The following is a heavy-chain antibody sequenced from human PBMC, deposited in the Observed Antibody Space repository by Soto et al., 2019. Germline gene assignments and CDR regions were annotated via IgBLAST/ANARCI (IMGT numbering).Heavy chain of an antibody. CDR1: GGSISCHY. D-gene: IGHD6-19*01. CDR3: ARVGSSGWSPDY. V-gene: IGHV4-59*11. CDR2: IFYSGST. Sequence: SETLSLTCSVSGGSISCHYWTWIRQSPGKGLEWIGYIFYSGSTNYNPSLKSRVTISVDTSKNQFSLKMSSVTAADTAVYYCARVGSSGWSPDYWGRGTLVTVSS. J-gene: IGHJ4*02.